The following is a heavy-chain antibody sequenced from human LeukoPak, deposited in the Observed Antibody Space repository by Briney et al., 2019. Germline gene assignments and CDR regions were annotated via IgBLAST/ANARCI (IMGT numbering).Heavy chain of an antibody. Sequence: GASVKVSCKASGYTFTSYGISWVRQAPGQGLEWMGWISAYNGNTNYAQKLQGRVTMTTDTSTSTAYMELSRLRSDDTAVYYCARVKIPLLKVVVAAPGAFDIWGQGTMVTVSS. J-gene: IGHJ3*02. CDR2: ISAYNGNT. V-gene: IGHV1-18*01. CDR1: GYTFTSYG. D-gene: IGHD2-15*01. CDR3: ARVKIPLLKVVVAAPGAFDI.